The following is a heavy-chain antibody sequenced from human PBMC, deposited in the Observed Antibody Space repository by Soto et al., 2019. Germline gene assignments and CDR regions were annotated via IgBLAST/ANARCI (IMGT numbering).Heavy chain of an antibody. CDR2: ISDRAFSYAT. CDR3: TRLISAAQDY. CDR1: GFVFKDSS. D-gene: IGHD3-10*01. V-gene: IGHV3-73*01. J-gene: IGHJ4*02. Sequence: EVLLVESGGGLVQPGGSLKLSCAASGFVFKDSSIHWVRQASGKGLEWVGRISDRAFSYATAYAASVKGRFTISRDDSTNTAYLQMNSLKTEDTAIYYCTRLISAAQDYWGQGTLSPSPQ.